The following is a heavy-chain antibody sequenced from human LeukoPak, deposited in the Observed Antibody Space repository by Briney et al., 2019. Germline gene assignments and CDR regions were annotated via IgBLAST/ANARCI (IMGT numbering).Heavy chain of an antibody. CDR2: IYPGDSDT. CDR1: EYSFTNYW. Sequence: GESLKISCKGSEYSFTNYWIGWVRQMPGKGLEWMELIYPGDSDTRYSPSVQGQVTMSVDKSISTAYLQWSSLKAADTAMYYCARRIPRGYSYGYEDYWGQGTLVTVSS. J-gene: IGHJ4*02. D-gene: IGHD5-18*01. V-gene: IGHV5-51*01. CDR3: ARRIPRGYSYGYEDY.